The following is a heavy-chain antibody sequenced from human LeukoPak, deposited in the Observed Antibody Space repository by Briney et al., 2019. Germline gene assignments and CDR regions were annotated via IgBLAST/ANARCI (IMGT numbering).Heavy chain of an antibody. CDR2: IYYSGST. D-gene: IGHD3-3*01. J-gene: IGHJ6*02. CDR1: GGSISSGGYY. V-gene: IGHV4-61*08. Sequence: SETLSLTCTVSGGSISSGGYYWSWIRQHPGKGLEWIGYIYYSGSTNYNPSLKSRVTISVDTSKNQFSLKLSSVTAADTAVYYCARVTYSTIFGHYYYYGMDVWGQGTTVTVSS. CDR3: ARVTYSTIFGHYYYYGMDV.